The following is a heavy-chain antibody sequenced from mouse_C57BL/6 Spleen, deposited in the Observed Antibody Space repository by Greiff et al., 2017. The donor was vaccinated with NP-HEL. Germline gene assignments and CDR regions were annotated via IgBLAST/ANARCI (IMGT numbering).Heavy chain of an antibody. CDR2: IYPGDGDT. J-gene: IGHJ2*01. CDR1: GYAFSSSW. D-gene: IGHD1-1*01. CDR3: ARGVYYGSSPLDY. V-gene: IGHV1-82*01. Sequence: QVQLQQSGPELVKPGASVKISCKASGYAFSSSWMNWVKQRPGKGLEWIGRIYPGDGDTNYNGKFKGKATLTADKSSSTAYMQLSSLTSEDSAVYFCARGVYYGSSPLDYWGQGTTLTVSS.